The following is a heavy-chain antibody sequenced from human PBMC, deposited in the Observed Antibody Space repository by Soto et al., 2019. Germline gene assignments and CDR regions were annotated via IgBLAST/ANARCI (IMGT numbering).Heavy chain of an antibody. CDR3: ARHESGVVVAATPYFQH. CDR1: GDSISNSSYY. J-gene: IGHJ1*01. D-gene: IGHD2-15*01. V-gene: IGHV4-61*05. Sequence: PSETLSLTCTVSGDSISNSSYYWSWIRQPPGKGLEWIGYIYYSGSTNYNPSLKSRVTISVDTSKNQFSLKLSSVTAADTAVYYCARHESGVVVAATPYFQHWGQGTLVTVSS. CDR2: IYYSGST.